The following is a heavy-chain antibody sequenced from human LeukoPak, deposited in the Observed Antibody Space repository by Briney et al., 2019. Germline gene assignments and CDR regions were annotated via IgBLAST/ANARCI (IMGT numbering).Heavy chain of an antibody. CDR3: ARDSRGYSYYDAFDI. V-gene: IGHV4-31*03. Sequence: SSQTLSLTCTVSGGSISSGGYYWSWIRQHPGKGLEWIGYIYYSGSTYYNPSLKSRVTISVDTSKNQFSLKLNSVTAADTAVYYCARDSRGYSYYDAFDIWGRGTMVTVSS. CDR1: GGSISSGGYY. CDR2: IYYSGST. J-gene: IGHJ3*02. D-gene: IGHD5-18*01.